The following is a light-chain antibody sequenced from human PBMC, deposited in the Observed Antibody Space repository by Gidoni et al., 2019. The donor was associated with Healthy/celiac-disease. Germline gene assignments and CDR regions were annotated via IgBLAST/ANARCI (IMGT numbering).Light chain of an antibody. CDR3: SSYAGSNSVV. V-gene: IGLV2-8*01. CDR1: SSDVGGYNY. Sequence: QSALTQPPSSSWSPGQSVTISCTGTSSDVGGYNYVSWYQQHPGKAPKLMIYEVSKRPSGVPDRFSGSKAGNTASLTVSGLQAEDEADYYGSSYAGSNSVVFGGGTKLTVL. CDR2: EVS. J-gene: IGLJ2*01.